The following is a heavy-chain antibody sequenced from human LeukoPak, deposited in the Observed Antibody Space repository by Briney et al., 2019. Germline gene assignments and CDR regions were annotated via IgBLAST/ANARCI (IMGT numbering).Heavy chain of an antibody. V-gene: IGHV4-39*01. CDR1: GVSISSSSYY. CDR2: IYYSGSI. Sequence: SETLSLTCTVSGVSISSSSYYWGWIRQPPGKGLEWIGSIYYSGSIYYNPSLKSRVTISVDTSKNQFSLKLSSVTAADTAVYYCARRFYGSGNGMDVWGQGTTVTVSS. D-gene: IGHD3-10*01. CDR3: ARRFYGSGNGMDV. J-gene: IGHJ6*02.